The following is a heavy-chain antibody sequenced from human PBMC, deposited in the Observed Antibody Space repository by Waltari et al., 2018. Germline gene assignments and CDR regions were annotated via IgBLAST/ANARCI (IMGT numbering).Heavy chain of an antibody. V-gene: IGHV3-23*04. Sequence: EVQLVESGGGLVQPGGSLKLSCGVSGFRFSKYAMSWVRQAPGEGLGWVSGISGAGANSYYADSVKGRFTISRDNSKNILFMQMNSLRAEDTAVYYCAKDQGYAGKDGDLRHWGQGSLVSVSS. CDR1: GFRFSKYA. J-gene: IGHJ1*01. D-gene: IGHD2-2*01. CDR2: ISGAGANS. CDR3: AKDQGYAGKDGDLRH.